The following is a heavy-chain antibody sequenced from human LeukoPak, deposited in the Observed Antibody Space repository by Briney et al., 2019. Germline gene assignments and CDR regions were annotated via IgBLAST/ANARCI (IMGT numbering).Heavy chain of an antibody. Sequence: PSETLSLTCTVSSASITTTSYWWGWIRQPPGKGLEWVGSIFYTGDTHYNPSLRSRVALSVDTSTNEFTLKLSSVTAADTAIYYCARQRGLGLWYFDYWGRGTLVTASP. V-gene: IGHV4-39*01. D-gene: IGHD3-16*01. J-gene: IGHJ4*02. CDR3: ARQRGLGLWYFDY. CDR2: IFYTGDT. CDR1: SASITTTSYW.